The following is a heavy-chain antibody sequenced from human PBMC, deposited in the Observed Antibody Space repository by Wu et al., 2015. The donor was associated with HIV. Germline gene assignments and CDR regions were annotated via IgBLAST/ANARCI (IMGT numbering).Heavy chain of an antibody. V-gene: IGHV1-69*15. J-gene: IGHJ5*02. CDR1: GGIFNTNA. CDR3: ARGDGSGSYYINWFDP. Sequence: QVQLVQSGAELKKPGSSVKVSCKASGGIFNTNAISWVRQAPGQGLEWMGRIIPIFGTANYAQKFQGRVTITADESTSTAYMELSSLRSEDTAVYYCARGDGSGSYYINWFDPWGQGTLVTVSS. D-gene: IGHD3-10*01. CDR2: IIPIFGTA.